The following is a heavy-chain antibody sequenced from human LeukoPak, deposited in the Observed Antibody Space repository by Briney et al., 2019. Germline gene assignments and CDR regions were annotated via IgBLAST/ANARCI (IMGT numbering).Heavy chain of an antibody. D-gene: IGHD2-2*01. V-gene: IGHV3-21*01. CDR2: ISSTSAYI. CDR3: ARDNVPPGTYQVAASGWFDP. J-gene: IGHJ5*02. Sequence: TGGSLRLSCAASGFTFSSFSMNWVRQAPGKGLEWVSSISSTSAYISYADSVKARFTISRDNAKNSLYLQMNGLRAEDTAVYYCARDNVPPGTYQVAASGWFDPWGQGTLVTVSS. CDR1: GFTFSSFS.